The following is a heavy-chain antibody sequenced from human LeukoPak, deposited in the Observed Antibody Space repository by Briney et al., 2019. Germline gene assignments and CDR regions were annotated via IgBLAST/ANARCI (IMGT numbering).Heavy chain of an antibody. D-gene: IGHD3-10*01. J-gene: IGHJ4*02. CDR1: GYTFTSYY. CDR2: INPSGGST. V-gene: IGHV1-46*01. CDR3: ARDLGMWDYGSGSPFDY. Sequence: ASVKVSCKASGYTFTSYYMHWVRQAPGQGLEWMGIINPSGGSTSYAQKFQGRVTMTRDTSTSTVYMELSSLRSEDTAVYYCARDLGMWDYGSGSPFDYWGQGTLVTVSS.